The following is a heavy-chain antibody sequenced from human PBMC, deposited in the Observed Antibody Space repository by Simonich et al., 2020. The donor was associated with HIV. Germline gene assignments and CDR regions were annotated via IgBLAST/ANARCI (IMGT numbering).Heavy chain of an antibody. Sequence: QVQLVQSGAEVKKPGASVKVSCKASGYTFTGYYMHWVRQAPGQGLEWRGGSNPDSGATEFAQKFQGRVTLTRDTSITTAYMEVSRLTSDDTAVYYCAREGNQLEDAFNIWGQGTMVTVSS. J-gene: IGHJ3*02. V-gene: IGHV1-2*02. CDR1: GYTFTGYY. CDR2: SNPDSGAT. D-gene: IGHD6-13*01. CDR3: AREGNQLEDAFNI.